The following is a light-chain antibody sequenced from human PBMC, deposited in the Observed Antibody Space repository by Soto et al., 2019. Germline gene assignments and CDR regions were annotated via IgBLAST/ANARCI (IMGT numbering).Light chain of an antibody. V-gene: IGLV2-14*03. J-gene: IGLJ1*01. CDR1: NNDVGTYNY. CDR3: ISFTSIHTDV. CDR2: DVT. Sequence: QSALTQPASVSGSPGQSITISCTGTNNDVGTYNYVSCYQQHPDKAPRLLIYDVTNRPSGVSDRFSGSKSGNTASLTISGLQAEDEADYYFISFTSIHTDVFGFGTKLTGL.